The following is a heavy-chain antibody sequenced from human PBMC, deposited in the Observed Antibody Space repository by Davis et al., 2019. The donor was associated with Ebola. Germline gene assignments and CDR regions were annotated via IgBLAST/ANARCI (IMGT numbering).Heavy chain of an antibody. CDR1: GFTFSSYW. CDR3: ARAKTPIVRGTGGN. Sequence: GESLKISCAASGFTFSSYWMHWVRQAPGKGLVWVSRINSDGSSTSYADSVKGRFTISRDNSKNTLYLQMNSLRAEDTAVYYCARAKTPIVRGTGGNWGQGTLVTVSS. CDR2: INSDGSST. V-gene: IGHV3-74*01. J-gene: IGHJ4*02. D-gene: IGHD3-10*01.